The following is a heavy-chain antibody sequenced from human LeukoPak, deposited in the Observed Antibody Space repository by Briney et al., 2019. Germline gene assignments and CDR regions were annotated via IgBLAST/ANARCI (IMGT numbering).Heavy chain of an antibody. CDR3: AKDKYGSGLYGMDV. Sequence: GGALILSCAAPGFTFDDYAMHWVRQAPGKGLERVSGISWNSGSIGYADSEKGRFTISRDNAKNSLYLQMSSLRAEDTALYYCAKDKYGSGLYGMDVWGQGTTVTVSS. CDR2: ISWNSGSI. V-gene: IGHV3-9*01. CDR1: GFTFDDYA. D-gene: IGHD3-10*01. J-gene: IGHJ6*02.